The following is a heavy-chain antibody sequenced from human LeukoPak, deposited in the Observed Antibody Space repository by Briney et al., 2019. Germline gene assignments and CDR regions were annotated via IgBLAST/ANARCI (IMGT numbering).Heavy chain of an antibody. V-gene: IGHV3-23*01. CDR2: VNADGGNT. Sequence: GGALRVSCEAPGFTFSTYWMSWGRQALGKGLEWVSTVNADGGNTYYADSVKGRFTISRDNSKSTLILQMNSLRVEDAALYYCTKRVKYGGTWDHFADWGQGTLVTVSS. CDR3: TKRVKYGGTWDHFAD. D-gene: IGHD1-26*01. CDR1: GFTFSTYW. J-gene: IGHJ4*02.